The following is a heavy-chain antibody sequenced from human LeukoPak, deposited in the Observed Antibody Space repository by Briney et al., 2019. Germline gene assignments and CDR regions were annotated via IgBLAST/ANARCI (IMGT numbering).Heavy chain of an antibody. CDR2: ISGSSNYI. J-gene: IGHJ4*02. CDR3: ARDSSTYNWNYPDY. CDR1: GFTFSSYS. Sequence: PGGSLRLSCAASGFTFSSYSMNWVRQVPGKGLEWVSSISGSSNYIYYADSVKGRFTISRDNAKNSLYLQMNSLRAEDTAVYYCARDSSTYNWNYPDYWGQGTLITVSS. D-gene: IGHD1-7*01. V-gene: IGHV3-21*01.